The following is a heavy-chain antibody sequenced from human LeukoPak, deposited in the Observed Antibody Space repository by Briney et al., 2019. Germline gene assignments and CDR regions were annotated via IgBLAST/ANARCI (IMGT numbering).Heavy chain of an antibody. J-gene: IGHJ2*01. CDR2: ITHSGSP. V-gene: IGHV4-34*01. CDR1: SGSLSGYY. Sequence: SETLSLTCGVSSGSLSGYYWRWIRQPPGGGLEWLGEITHSGSPNYNPSLKSRVTISGDTSKKQFSLNLKSVTAADTGVYYCARGVDLWGRGSPVTVSS. CDR3: ARGVDL.